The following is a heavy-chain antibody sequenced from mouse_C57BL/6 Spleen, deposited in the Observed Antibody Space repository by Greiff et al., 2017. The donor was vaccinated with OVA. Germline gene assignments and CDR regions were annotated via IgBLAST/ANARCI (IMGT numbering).Heavy chain of an antibody. J-gene: IGHJ2*01. CDR2: IHPNSGST. V-gene: IGHV1-64*01. CDR3: ARSEIYYGNYVSFDY. D-gene: IGHD2-1*01. Sequence: QVQLQQSGAELVKPGASVKLSCKASGYTFTSYWMHWVKQRPGQGLEWIGMIHPNSGSTNYNEKFKSKATLTVDKSSSTAYMQLSSLTSEDSAVYYCARSEIYYGNYVSFDYWGQGTTLTVSS. CDR1: GYTFTSYW.